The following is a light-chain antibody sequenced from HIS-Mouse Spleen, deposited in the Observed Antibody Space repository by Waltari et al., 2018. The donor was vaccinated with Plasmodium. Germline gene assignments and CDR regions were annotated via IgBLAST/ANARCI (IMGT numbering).Light chain of an antibody. J-gene: IGKJ2*01. CDR3: QQYGSSPPYT. Sequence: EIVLTQTPRTLSLSSGERATIPCRASKSVSSSYLARYQQKPGQAPRLLIYGASSRATGIPDRFSGSGSGTDFTLTISRLEPEDFAVYYCQQYGSSPPYTFGQGTKLEIK. CDR1: KSVSSSY. CDR2: GAS. V-gene: IGKV3-20*01.